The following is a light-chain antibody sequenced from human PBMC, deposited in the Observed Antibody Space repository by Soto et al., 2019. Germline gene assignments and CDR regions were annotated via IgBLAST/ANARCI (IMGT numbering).Light chain of an antibody. Sequence: QPVLTQPPSASASLGASATLTCTLNSGCRYYEVDWFQQRPGKGPRFVMRWGTGGIVGSKGDGIPDRFSVLGSGLNRYLTITNIQQEDESGCLWGADHGSGSDFLKQVFGGGRKVTVL. CDR2: WGTGGIVG. CDR1: SGCRYYE. V-gene: IGLV9-49*01. CDR3: GADHGSGSDFLKQV. J-gene: IGLJ3*02.